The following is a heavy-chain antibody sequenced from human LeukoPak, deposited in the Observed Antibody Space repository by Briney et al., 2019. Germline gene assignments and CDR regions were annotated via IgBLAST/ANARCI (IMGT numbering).Heavy chain of an antibody. D-gene: IGHD6-19*01. Sequence: PGGSLRLSCAASGFTFSSYAMSWVRQAPGKGLEWVSYISGSGGTTSYADSVKGRVTISRDNSKNTLYLQMNSLRAEDTAVYYCATRDSCGSLPRLFDYWGQGTLVTVSS. CDR3: ATRDSCGSLPRLFDY. V-gene: IGHV3-23*01. J-gene: IGHJ4*02. CDR2: ISGSGGTT. CDR1: GFTFSSYA.